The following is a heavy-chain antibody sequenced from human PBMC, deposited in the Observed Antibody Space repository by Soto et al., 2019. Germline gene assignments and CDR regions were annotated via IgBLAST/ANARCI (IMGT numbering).Heavy chain of an antibody. D-gene: IGHD3-22*01. CDR2: INSEGDNT. J-gene: IGHJ4*02. Sequence: PGGSMILSCAASGFTFSSYLMHWVRQAPGKGLVWVSSINSEGDNTDYADSVKGRFIMSRDNAKNTLYLQMNSLRAEDTAVYYCARPRYDGSGTPFDHWGLGTLVTVSS. CDR3: ARPRYDGSGTPFDH. CDR1: GFTFSSYL. V-gene: IGHV3-74*01.